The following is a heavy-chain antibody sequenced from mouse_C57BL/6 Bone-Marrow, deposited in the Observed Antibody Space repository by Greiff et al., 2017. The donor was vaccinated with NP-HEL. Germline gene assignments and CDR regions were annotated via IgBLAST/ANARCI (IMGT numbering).Heavy chain of an antibody. Sequence: LQQSGASVKISCKASGYAFSGYWMNWVKQRPGKGLEWIGQIYPGDGDTNYNGKFKGKATLTADKSSSTAYMQLSSLTSEDSAVYFCARRGYGSRWYFDVWGTGTTVTVSS. V-gene: IGHV1-80*01. J-gene: IGHJ1*03. CDR2: IYPGDGDT. CDR1: GYAFSGYW. CDR3: ARRGYGSRWYFDV. D-gene: IGHD1-1*01.